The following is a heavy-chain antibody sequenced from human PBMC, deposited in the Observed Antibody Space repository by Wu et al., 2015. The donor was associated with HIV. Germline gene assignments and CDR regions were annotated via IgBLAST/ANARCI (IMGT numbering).Heavy chain of an antibody. J-gene: IGHJ4*02. Sequence: QVQLVQSGAEMKKPRSSVKVSCKASGDTFSTSAISWVRQTPGQGLQWMGGLIPIFGKADYARRFQDRVTITADESTRTVYMELRSLKSEDTAIYYCARDRFYGSGSYLYWGQGTLVTVSS. V-gene: IGHV1-69*12. D-gene: IGHD3-10*01. CDR2: LIPIFGKA. CDR3: ARDRFYGSGSYLY. CDR1: GDTFSTSA.